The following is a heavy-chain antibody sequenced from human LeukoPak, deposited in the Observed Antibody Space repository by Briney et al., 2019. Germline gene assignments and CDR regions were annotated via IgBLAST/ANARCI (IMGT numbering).Heavy chain of an antibody. CDR1: GGSISSGGYY. Sequence: SESLSLTCTVSGGSISSGGYYWSWIRQHPGKGLEWIGYIYYSGSTYYNPSLKSRVTISVDTSKNQFSLKLSSVTAADTAVYYCARAWIVVVPAATLDDAFDIWGQGTMVTVSS. V-gene: IGHV4-31*03. CDR3: ARAWIVVVPAATLDDAFDI. J-gene: IGHJ3*02. CDR2: IYYSGST. D-gene: IGHD2-2*01.